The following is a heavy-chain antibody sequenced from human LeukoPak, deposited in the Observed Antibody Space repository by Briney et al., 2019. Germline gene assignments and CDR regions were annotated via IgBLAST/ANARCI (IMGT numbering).Heavy chain of an antibody. J-gene: IGHJ3*02. D-gene: IGHD3-22*01. CDR1: GGSISSYY. CDR3: ARDNYYDSSGYTRDAFDI. CDR2: IYYSGST. V-gene: IGHV4-59*01. Sequence: SETLSLTCTVSGGSISSYYWSWIRQPPGKGLEWIGYIYYSGSTNYNPSLKSRVTISVDTSKNQFSLKLSSVTAADTAVYYCARDNYYDSSGYTRDAFDIWGQGTMVTVSS.